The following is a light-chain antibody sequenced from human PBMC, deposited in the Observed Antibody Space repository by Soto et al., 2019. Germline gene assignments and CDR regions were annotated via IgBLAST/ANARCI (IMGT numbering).Light chain of an antibody. Sequence: EIVMTQSPATLSVSPGERATFSCRASQSVSSNLAGYQQKPGQAPRLLIYGASARATGIPARFSGSGSGTEFTLSISSLQSEDFAVYYCQKYNNWPLTFGQGTRPEIK. CDR3: QKYNNWPLT. CDR1: QSVSSN. V-gene: IGKV3-15*01. J-gene: IGKJ5*01. CDR2: GAS.